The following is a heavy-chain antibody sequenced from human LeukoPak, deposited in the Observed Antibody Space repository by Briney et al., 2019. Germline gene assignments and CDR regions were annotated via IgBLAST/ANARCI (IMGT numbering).Heavy chain of an antibody. V-gene: IGHV3-74*01. D-gene: IGHD3-10*01. CDR3: ARKLYGSGSYYWFDY. CDR2: INSDGSST. CDR1: EFTFSSYW. Sequence: RPGGSLRLSCAASEFTFSSYWMHWVRQAPGKGLVWVSRINSDGSSTSYADSVKGRFTISRDNAKNTLYLQMNSLRAEDTAVYYCARKLYGSGSYYWFDYWGQGTLVTVSS. J-gene: IGHJ4*02.